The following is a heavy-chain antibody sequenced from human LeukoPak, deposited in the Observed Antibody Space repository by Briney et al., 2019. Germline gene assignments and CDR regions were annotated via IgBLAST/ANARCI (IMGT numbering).Heavy chain of an antibody. J-gene: IGHJ4*02. CDR3: ARSGEGGAY. Sequence: SETLSLTCSVSGGSVTSGSYYWSWIRQPPGKGLEWIGYIYYSRSTIYSPSLQGRVTIKIDTSKNQFSLNLSSVTAADTAVYYCARSGEGGAYWGQGTLVTVSS. V-gene: IGHV4-61*01. D-gene: IGHD2-15*01. CDR1: GGSVTSGSYY. CDR2: IYYSRST.